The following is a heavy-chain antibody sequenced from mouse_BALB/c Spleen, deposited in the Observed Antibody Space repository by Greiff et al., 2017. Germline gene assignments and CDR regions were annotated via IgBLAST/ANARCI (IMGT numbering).Heavy chain of an antibody. Sequence: EVKVEESGPGLVKPSQSLSLTCSVTGYSITSGYYWNWIRQFPGNKLEWMGYISYDGSNNYNPSLKNRISITRDTSKNQFFLKLNSVTTEDTATYYCATTYDYDEFAYWGQGTLVTVSA. D-gene: IGHD2-4*01. CDR2: ISYDGSN. CDR3: ATTYDYDEFAY. CDR1: GYSITSGYY. J-gene: IGHJ3*01. V-gene: IGHV3-6*02.